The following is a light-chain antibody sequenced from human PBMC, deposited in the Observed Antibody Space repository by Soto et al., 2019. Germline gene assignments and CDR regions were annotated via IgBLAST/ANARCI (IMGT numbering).Light chain of an antibody. CDR1: QSVSSN. CDR2: GAF. Sequence: IVMRQSPATLSVSPGERATLSCRASQSVSSNLAWYQQKPGQAPSLLIYGAFTRATGIPARFSGTGSGTEFTLTISSLQSEDFALYYCQQYNDWPLTLGQGTKVDI. J-gene: IGKJ1*01. V-gene: IGKV3-15*01. CDR3: QQYNDWPLT.